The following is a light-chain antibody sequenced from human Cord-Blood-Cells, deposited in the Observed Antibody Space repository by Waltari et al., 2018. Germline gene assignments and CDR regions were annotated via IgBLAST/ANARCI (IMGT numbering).Light chain of an antibody. J-gene: IGLJ3*02. CDR3: CSYAGSYTWV. Sequence: QSALTQPRSVSGSPGQSVPISCTATSSDVCGFNYVPWYQQHPGKAPQLMIYDVSKRPSGVPDRFSGSKSGNTASLTISGLQAEDEADYYCCSYAGSYTWVFGGGTKLTVL. V-gene: IGLV2-11*01. CDR1: SSDVCGFNY. CDR2: DVS.